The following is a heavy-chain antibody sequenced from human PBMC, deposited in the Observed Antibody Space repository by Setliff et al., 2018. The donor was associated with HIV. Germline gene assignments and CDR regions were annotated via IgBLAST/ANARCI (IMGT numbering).Heavy chain of an antibody. CDR3: ARAYYDSVWGSHRYRFYYFDY. V-gene: IGHV4-4*02. CDR2: IYHSGGT. D-gene: IGHD3-16*02. Sequence: SETLSLTCAVSGGSISSSNWWSWVRQPPGKGLEWIGEIYHSGGTNYNPSLKSRVTISLDKSKNHFSLELRSVTAADTAVYYCARAYYDSVWGSHRYRFYYFDYWGQGSLVTVSS. CDR1: GGSISSSNW. J-gene: IGHJ4*02.